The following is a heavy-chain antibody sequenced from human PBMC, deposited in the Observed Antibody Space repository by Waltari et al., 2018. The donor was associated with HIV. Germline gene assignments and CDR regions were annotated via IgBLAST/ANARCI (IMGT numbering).Heavy chain of an antibody. V-gene: IGHV3-48*02. CDR3: ARDGVLVGATTLSGDGAFDI. J-gene: IGHJ3*02. D-gene: IGHD1-26*01. CDR1: GFTFSSYS. Sequence: EVQLVESGGGLVQPGGSLRLSCAASGFTFSSYSMNWVRQAPGKGLGWVSYISSSSSTIYYADSVKGRFTISRDNAKNSLYLQMNSLRDEDTAVYYCARDGVLVGATTLSGDGAFDIWGQGTMVTVSS. CDR2: ISSSSSTI.